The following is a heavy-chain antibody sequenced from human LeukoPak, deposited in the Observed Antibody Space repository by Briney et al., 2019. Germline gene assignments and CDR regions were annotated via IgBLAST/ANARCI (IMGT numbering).Heavy chain of an antibody. V-gene: IGHV3-48*03. CDR1: GFTFSSYE. Sequence: GGSLRLSCAASGFTFSSYEMNWVRQAPGQGLEWVSYISRSGSNTYYAGSVQGRFTISRDNAKNSLYLQMNSLRAEDTAVYYCARSMVTNYFDHWGQGTLVAVSS. CDR2: ISRSGSNT. CDR3: ARSMVTNYFDH. J-gene: IGHJ4*02. D-gene: IGHD4-17*01.